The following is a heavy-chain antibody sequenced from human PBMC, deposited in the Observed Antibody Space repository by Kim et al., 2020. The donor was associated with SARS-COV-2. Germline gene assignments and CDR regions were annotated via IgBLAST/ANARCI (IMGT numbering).Heavy chain of an antibody. CDR3: AKDRDGWGGLGTSDY. J-gene: IGHJ4*02. Sequence: GGSLRLSCAASGFTFSSYAMSWVRQAPGKGLEWVSAISGSGGSTYYADSVKGRFTISRDNSKNTLYLQMNSLRAEDTAVYYCAKDRDGWGGLGTSDYWGQGTLVTVSS. V-gene: IGHV3-23*01. D-gene: IGHD3-10*01. CDR2: ISGSGGST. CDR1: GFTFSSYA.